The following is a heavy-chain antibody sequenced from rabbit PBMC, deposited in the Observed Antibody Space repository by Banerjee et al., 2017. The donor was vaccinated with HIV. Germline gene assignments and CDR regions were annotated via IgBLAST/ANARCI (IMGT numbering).Heavy chain of an antibody. D-gene: IGHD6-1*01. CDR3: ARIGYSAYDYDNYDL. CDR1: GFSFSSGYD. V-gene: IGHV1S40*01. CDR2: VDVGWTGDT. Sequence: QSLEESGGDLVKPGTSLTLTCTASGFSFSSGYDMCWVRQAPGKGLEWIACVDVGWTGDTHYATWAKGRFTISKTSSTTVTLQMTSLTAADTATYFCARIGYSAYDYDNYDLWGPGTLVTVS. J-gene: IGHJ4*01.